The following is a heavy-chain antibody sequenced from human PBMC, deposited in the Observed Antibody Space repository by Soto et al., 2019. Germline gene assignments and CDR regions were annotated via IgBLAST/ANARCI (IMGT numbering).Heavy chain of an antibody. CDR2: ISAYNGKT. Sequence: QVQLVQSGAEVKKPGASVKGSCKASGYTFITRGITWGRQAPGQGLEWMGWISAYNGKTYYAQKLQGRVTLTTDTSTTTAYMELRSLESDDTAVYYCARDRQEWLPNFFYPWGQGTLVTVSS. V-gene: IGHV1-18*01. D-gene: IGHD3-3*01. J-gene: IGHJ5*02. CDR3: ARDRQEWLPNFFYP. CDR1: GYTFITRG.